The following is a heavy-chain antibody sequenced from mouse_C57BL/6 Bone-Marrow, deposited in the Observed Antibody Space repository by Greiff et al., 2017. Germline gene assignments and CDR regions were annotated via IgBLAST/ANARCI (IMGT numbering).Heavy chain of an antibody. V-gene: IGHV14-4*01. CDR2: IDPGNGDT. Sequence: EVQLQQSGAELVRPGASVKLSCTASGFNIKDDSMHWVKQRPEQGLEWIGWIDPGNGDTEYASKFQGKATITADTSSNTAYLQLSSLTSEDTAVYYCTPIYYDAMDYWGQGTSVTVSS. CDR1: GFNIKDDS. D-gene: IGHD2-1*01. J-gene: IGHJ4*01. CDR3: TPIYYDAMDY.